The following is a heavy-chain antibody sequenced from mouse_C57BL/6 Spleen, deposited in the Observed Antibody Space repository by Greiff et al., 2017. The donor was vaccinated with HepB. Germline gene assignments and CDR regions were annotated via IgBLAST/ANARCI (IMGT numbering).Heavy chain of an antibody. D-gene: IGHD2-5*01. CDR2: ISDGGSYT. J-gene: IGHJ1*03. CDR1: GFTFSSYA. V-gene: IGHV5-4*03. CDR3: ASLSNYVGSEYFDV. Sequence: EVKLMESGGGLVKPGGSLKLSCAASGFTFSSYAMSWVRQTPEKRLEWVATISDGGSYTYYPDNVKGRFTISRDNAKNNLYLQMRHLKSEDTAMYYCASLSNYVGSEYFDVLGTGTTVTVSS.